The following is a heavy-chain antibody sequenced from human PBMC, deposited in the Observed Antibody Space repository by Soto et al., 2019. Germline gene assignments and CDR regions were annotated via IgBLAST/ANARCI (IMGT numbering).Heavy chain of an antibody. D-gene: IGHD6-19*01. J-gene: IGHJ4*02. Sequence: EVQLLESGGGLVQPGGSLRLSCVASGFTFGDRARGWVRQTPGRGLQWVAAIIGGPANRAYYTESVKGRFTISRDNSKSTLYLQMNSLRAGDTAVYYCAKDKMEQWLVGGYFENWGQGALVTVSS. V-gene: IGHV3-23*01. CDR3: AKDKMEQWLVGGYFEN. CDR1: GFTFGDRA. CDR2: IIGGPANRA.